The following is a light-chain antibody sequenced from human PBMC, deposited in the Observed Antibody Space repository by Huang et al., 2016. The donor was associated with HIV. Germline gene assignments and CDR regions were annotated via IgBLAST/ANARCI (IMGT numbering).Light chain of an antibody. CDR1: QSISTW. CDR3: QQYKSYFRT. Sequence: DIQMTQSPSTLSASVGDRVTITCRASQSISTWLAWYQQKPGKAPKLLIYESSDLEPGVPSRFSGSGSGTEFTLTISSLQPDDFATYYCQQYKSYFRTFGQGTRVEIK. CDR2: ESS. V-gene: IGKV1-5*03. J-gene: IGKJ1*01.